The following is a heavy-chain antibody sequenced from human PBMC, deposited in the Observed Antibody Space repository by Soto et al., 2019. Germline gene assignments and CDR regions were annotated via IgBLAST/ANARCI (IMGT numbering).Heavy chain of an antibody. D-gene: IGHD4-17*01. J-gene: IGHJ4*02. Sequence: SETLSLTCAVYGGSFSGYYWSWIRQPPGKGLEWIGEINHSGSTNYNPSLKSRVTISVDTSKNQFSLKLSSVTAADTAVYYCARVVYGDYDGYYFDYWGQGTLVTVSS. CDR3: ARVVYGDYDGYYFDY. CDR1: GGSFSGYY. V-gene: IGHV4-34*01. CDR2: INHSGST.